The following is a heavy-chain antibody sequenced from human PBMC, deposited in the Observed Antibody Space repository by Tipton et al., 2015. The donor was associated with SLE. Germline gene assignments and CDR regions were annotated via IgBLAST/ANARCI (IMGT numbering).Heavy chain of an antibody. CDR3: AKNMGYFDY. CDR2: IRYDGSNE. J-gene: IGHJ4*02. D-gene: IGHD1-26*01. CDR1: GFTFSSYG. Sequence: SGFTFSSYGMQWVRQAPGKGLEWVAFIRYDGSNEYYADSVKGRFIISRDNSKNTLYLQMNSLRAEDTAVYYCAKNMGYFDYWGQGTLVTVSS. V-gene: IGHV3-30*02.